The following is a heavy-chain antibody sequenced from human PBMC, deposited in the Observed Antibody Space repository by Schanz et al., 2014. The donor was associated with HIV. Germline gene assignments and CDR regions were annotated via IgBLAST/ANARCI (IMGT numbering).Heavy chain of an antibody. V-gene: IGHV4-31*03. CDR2: IYYSGST. CDR1: GDSISSGGYY. Sequence: QVQLQESGPGLVKPSQTLSLTCTVSGDSISSGGYYWSWIRQHPGKGLEWIGYIYYSGSTYYNPSLKSRVTRSVATSENHFSLKLSSATVADTAVYYCARGEGYYYDSSGFPLASGMDVWGQGTTVTVSS. D-gene: IGHD3-22*01. CDR3: ARGEGYYYDSSGFPLASGMDV. J-gene: IGHJ6*02.